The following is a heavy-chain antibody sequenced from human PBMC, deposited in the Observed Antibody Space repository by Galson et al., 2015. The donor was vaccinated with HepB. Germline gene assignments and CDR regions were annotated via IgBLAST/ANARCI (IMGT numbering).Heavy chain of an antibody. CDR1: GFTFSGYW. J-gene: IGHJ4*02. Sequence: SLRLSCAASGFTFSGYWMHWVRQAPGKGLVWVSVINSDGSTTRYADSVKGRFTISRDNAKNTLYLQMNSLRVEDTAVYYCGRGRYYGFDYWGQGTLVTASS. CDR3: GRGRYYGFDY. D-gene: IGHD3-10*01. V-gene: IGHV3-74*01. CDR2: INSDGSTT.